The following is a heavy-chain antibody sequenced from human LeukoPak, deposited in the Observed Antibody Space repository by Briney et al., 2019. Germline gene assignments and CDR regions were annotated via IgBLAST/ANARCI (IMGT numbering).Heavy chain of an antibody. D-gene: IGHD2/OR15-2a*01. V-gene: IGHV4-30-2*01. Sequence: PSETLSLTCAVSGDSISSGDYSWTWIRQPPGKGLEWIGYIHQSGSTYYKPSLKSRVTISRDRSKNQFSLNLRSVTAADTAVYYCATDFYRGRQFDYWGQGTLVTVSS. CDR3: ATDFYRGRQFDY. CDR1: GDSISSGDYS. J-gene: IGHJ4*02. CDR2: IHQSGST.